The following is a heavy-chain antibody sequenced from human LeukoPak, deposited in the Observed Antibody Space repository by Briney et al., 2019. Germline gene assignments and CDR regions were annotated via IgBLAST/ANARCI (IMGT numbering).Heavy chain of an antibody. Sequence: GESLKISCKGSGYSFTSYWIGWVRQMPGKGLEWMGSIYPGDSDTRYSPSFQGQVTISADKSISTAYLQWSSLKASDTAMYYCARHEITMVRGVSYYYYGMDVWGQGTTVTVSS. CDR1: GYSFTSYW. CDR2: IYPGDSDT. J-gene: IGHJ6*02. V-gene: IGHV5-51*01. CDR3: ARHEITMVRGVSYYYYGMDV. D-gene: IGHD3-10*01.